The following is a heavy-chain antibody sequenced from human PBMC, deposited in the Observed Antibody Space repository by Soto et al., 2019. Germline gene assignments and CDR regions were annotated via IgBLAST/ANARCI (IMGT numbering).Heavy chain of an antibody. Sequence: PGGSLRLSCAASGFTFSSYAMSWVRQAPGKGLEWVSAISGSGGSTYYADSVKGRFTISRDNSKNTLYLQMNSLRAEDTAVYYCAKDPHALIVATIGGYWGQGTLVTVSS. V-gene: IGHV3-23*01. J-gene: IGHJ4*02. CDR1: GFTFSSYA. CDR3: AKDPHALIVATIGGY. CDR2: ISGSGGST. D-gene: IGHD5-12*01.